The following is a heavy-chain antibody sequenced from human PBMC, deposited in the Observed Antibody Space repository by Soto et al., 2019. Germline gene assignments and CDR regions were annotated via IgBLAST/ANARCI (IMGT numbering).Heavy chain of an antibody. D-gene: IGHD5-12*01. Sequence: QVQLQQWGAGLLKPSETLSLTCAVYGGSFSGYYWSWIRQPPGKGLEWIGEINHSGSTNYNPSLNRRVSRAVDTSKNQFSRKLSTVTAADTAVCYCGRGCNSGYVCWGQGTLVTVSS. CDR1: GGSFSGYY. V-gene: IGHV4-34*01. J-gene: IGHJ4*02. CDR2: INHSGST. CDR3: GRGCNSGYVC.